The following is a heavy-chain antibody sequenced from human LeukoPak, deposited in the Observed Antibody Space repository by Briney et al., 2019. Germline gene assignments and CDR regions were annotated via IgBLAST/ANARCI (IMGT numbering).Heavy chain of an antibody. CDR2: INPNSGGT. V-gene: IGHV1-2*02. CDR1: GYTFTGYY. D-gene: IGHD3-22*01. J-gene: IGHJ4*02. CDR3: ARERNSGYSSLGP. Sequence: ASVKVSCKASGYTFTGYYMHWVRQAPGQGLEWMGWINPNSGGTNYAQKFQGRVTMTMDTSISTAYMELRRLTSDDTAVYYCARERNSGYSSLGPWAQGTLLTVPS.